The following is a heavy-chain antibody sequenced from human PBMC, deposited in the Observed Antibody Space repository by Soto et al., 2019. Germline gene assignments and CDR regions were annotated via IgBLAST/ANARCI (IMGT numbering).Heavy chain of an antibody. J-gene: IGHJ5*02. Sequence: SQTMSLTSTVSGGSISSGGYYWSWIRKHPGKGLEWIGYIYYSGSTYYNPSLKSRVTISVDTSKNQFSLKLSSVTAADTAVYYCASTPPDYDILTGGKSISIVGPWFDPWGQGTLVTVSS. CDR1: GGSISSGGYY. D-gene: IGHD3-9*01. V-gene: IGHV4-31*03. CDR2: IYYSGST. CDR3: ASTPPDYDILTGGKSISIVGPWFDP.